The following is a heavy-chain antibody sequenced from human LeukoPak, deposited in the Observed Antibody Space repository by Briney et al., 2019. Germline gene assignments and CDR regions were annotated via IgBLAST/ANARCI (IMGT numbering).Heavy chain of an antibody. CDR2: ISSSSNYI. Sequence: GGSLRLSCAASGFTFSSYSMNWVRQAPGKGLEWVSSISSSSNYIYYAGSVKGRFTISRDNARNSLYLQMNSLRAEDTAVYYCARDMITATTCYLQHWGQGTLVTVSS. J-gene: IGHJ1*01. D-gene: IGHD4-17*01. V-gene: IGHV3-21*01. CDR3: ARDMITATTCYLQH. CDR1: GFTFSSYS.